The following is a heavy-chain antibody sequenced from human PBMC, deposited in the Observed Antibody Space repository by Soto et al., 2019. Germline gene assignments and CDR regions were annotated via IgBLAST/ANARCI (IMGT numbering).Heavy chain of an antibody. CDR3: ARDRGESDYPEYFQN. CDR2: IYSGGST. Sequence: GGSLRLSCAASGFTVSSNYMSWVRQAPGKGLEWVSVIYSGGSTYYADSVKGRFTISRDNSKNTLYLQMNSLRAEDTAVYYCARDRGESDYPEYFQNWGQGALVTVSS. V-gene: IGHV3-53*01. J-gene: IGHJ1*01. D-gene: IGHD3-10*01. CDR1: GFTVSSNY.